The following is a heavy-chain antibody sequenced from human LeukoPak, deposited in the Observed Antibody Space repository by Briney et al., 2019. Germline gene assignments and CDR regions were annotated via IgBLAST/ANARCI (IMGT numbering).Heavy chain of an antibody. CDR2: ISSSGSII. J-gene: IGHJ6*03. Sequence: PGGSLRLSCAASGSTFSSYEMNWVRQAPGKGLEWVSYISSSGSIIYYADSVKGRFTISRDNAKNSLYLQMNSLRAEDMAVYYCARGDTAMVDYYYYLDVWGKGTTVTISS. V-gene: IGHV3-48*03. D-gene: IGHD5-18*01. CDR1: GSTFSSYE. CDR3: ARGDTAMVDYYYYLDV.